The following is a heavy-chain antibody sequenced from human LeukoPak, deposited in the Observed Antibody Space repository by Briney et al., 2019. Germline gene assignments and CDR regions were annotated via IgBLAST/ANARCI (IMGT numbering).Heavy chain of an antibody. CDR2: IRSKANSYAT. CDR1: GFTFSASA. CDR3: TRGALDYRDAYDF. Sequence: GGSLRLSCAASGFTFSASAMHWVRQASGKGLEWVGRIRSKANSYATAYAASVKGRFTISRDDSKNTAYLEMNSLKTEDTAVYYCTRGALDYRDAYDFWGRGTMVTVSS. D-gene: IGHD3/OR15-3a*01. J-gene: IGHJ3*01. V-gene: IGHV3-73*01.